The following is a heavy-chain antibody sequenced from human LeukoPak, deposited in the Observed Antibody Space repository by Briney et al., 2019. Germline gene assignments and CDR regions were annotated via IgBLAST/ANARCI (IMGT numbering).Heavy chain of an antibody. CDR2: ISGSGGST. CDR3: AKDQGIAAAGPRYFDL. V-gene: IGHV3-23*01. Sequence: GGSLRLSCAASGFTLSNYAVSWVRQAPGKGLEWVSVISGSGGSTYYADSVKGRFTISRDNSKNTLYLQMNSLRADDTAVYYCAKDQGIAAAGPRYFDLWGRGTLVTVSS. J-gene: IGHJ2*01. CDR1: GFTLSNYA. D-gene: IGHD6-13*01.